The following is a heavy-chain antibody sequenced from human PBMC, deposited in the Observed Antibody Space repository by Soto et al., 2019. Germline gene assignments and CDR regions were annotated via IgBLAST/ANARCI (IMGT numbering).Heavy chain of an antibody. J-gene: IGHJ6*03. CDR1: GYTLTELS. CDR2: FDPEDGET. D-gene: IGHD3-16*02. CDR3: ATDSYIWGSYRTNPSNYYYYYMDV. V-gene: IGHV1-24*01. Sequence: ASVKVSCKVSGYTLTELSMHWVRQAPGKGLEWMGGFDPEDGETIYAQKFQGRVTMTEDTSTDTAYMELSSLRSEDTAVYYCATDSYIWGSYRTNPSNYYYYYMDVWGKGTTVTVSS.